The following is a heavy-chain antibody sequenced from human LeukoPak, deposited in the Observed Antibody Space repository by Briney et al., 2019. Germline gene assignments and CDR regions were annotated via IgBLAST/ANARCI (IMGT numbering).Heavy chain of an antibody. CDR2: ISDDGSNT. Sequence: GRSLRLSCAASGFTFSSYVMHWVRQAPGKGLEWVAVISDDGSNTNYGDSVKGQFTISRDNLKNTLYLQMNSLRPEDTAVYYCARGPSITTVSYFQYWGQGILVTVSS. CDR3: ARGPSITTVSYFQY. V-gene: IGHV3-30*01. D-gene: IGHD1-14*01. J-gene: IGHJ4*02. CDR1: GFTFSSYV.